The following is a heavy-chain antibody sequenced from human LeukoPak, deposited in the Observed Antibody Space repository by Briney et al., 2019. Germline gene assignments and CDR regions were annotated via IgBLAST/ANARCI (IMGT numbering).Heavy chain of an antibody. D-gene: IGHD6-19*01. Sequence: GGPLRLSCAASGFTFSSYSMNWVRQAPGKGLEWVSSISSSSSYIYYADSVKGRFTISRDNAKNSLYLQMNSLRAEDTAVYYCARGTTGIAVAEFDYWGQGTLVTVSS. V-gene: IGHV3-21*01. CDR3: ARGTTGIAVAEFDY. J-gene: IGHJ4*02. CDR2: ISSSSSYI. CDR1: GFTFSSYS.